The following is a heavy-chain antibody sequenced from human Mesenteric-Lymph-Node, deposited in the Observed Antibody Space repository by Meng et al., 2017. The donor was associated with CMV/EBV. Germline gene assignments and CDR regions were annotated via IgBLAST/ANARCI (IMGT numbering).Heavy chain of an antibody. J-gene: IGHJ3*01. CDR1: GFTVSSNY. Sequence: GESLKISCAASGFTVSSNYMSWVRQAPGKGLEWVSVIYSGGSTYYADSVKGRFTISRDNSKNTLYLQMNSLRAEDTAVYYCARSPVLLPPAASDAFDVWGQGTLVTVSS. CDR2: IYSGGST. D-gene: IGHD2-2*01. V-gene: IGHV3-53*01. CDR3: ARSPVLLPPAASDAFDV.